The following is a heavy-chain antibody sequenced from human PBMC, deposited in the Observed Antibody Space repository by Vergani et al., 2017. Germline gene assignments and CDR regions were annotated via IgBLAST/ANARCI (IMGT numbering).Heavy chain of an antibody. J-gene: IGHJ4*02. Sequence: QVQLQASGPGLVKPSETLSLTCTVSGGSISSYYWSWIRQPPGKGLEWIGYIYYSGSTNYNPSLKSRVTISVDTSKNQFSLKLSSVTAADTAVYYCARDSGTSRSIDYWGQGTLVTVSS. V-gene: IGHV4-59*01. D-gene: IGHD1-1*01. CDR2: IYYSGST. CDR1: GGSISSYY. CDR3: ARDSGTSRSIDY.